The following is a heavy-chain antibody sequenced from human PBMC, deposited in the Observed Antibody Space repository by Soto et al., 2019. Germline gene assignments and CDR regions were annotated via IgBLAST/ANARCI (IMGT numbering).Heavy chain of an antibody. V-gene: IGHV1-2*04. CDR2: INPNSGGT. CDR1: GYTFTGYY. Sequence: GASVKVFCKASGYTFTGYYMHWVRQAPGQGLEWMGWINPNSGGTNYAQRFQGWVTMTRDTSISTAYMELSSLRSEDTAVYYCARDFSMVVVAPGYWGQGTLVTVSS. CDR3: ARDFSMVVVAPGY. J-gene: IGHJ4*02. D-gene: IGHD3-22*01.